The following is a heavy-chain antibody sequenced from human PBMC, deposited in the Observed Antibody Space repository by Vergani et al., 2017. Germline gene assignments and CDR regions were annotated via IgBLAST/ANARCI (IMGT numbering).Heavy chain of an antibody. CDR3: ARGTSGSYSGYYYYMGV. V-gene: IGHV1-2*02. CDR2: INPNSGGT. D-gene: IGHD1-26*01. CDR1: GYTFTGYY. J-gene: IGHJ6*03. Sequence: QVQLVQSGAEVKKPGASVKVSCKASGYTFTGYYMHWVRQAPGQGLEWMGWINPNSGGTNYAQKFQGRVTMTRDTSISTAYMELSRLRSDDTAVYYCARGTSGSYSGYYYYMGVWGKGTTVTVSS.